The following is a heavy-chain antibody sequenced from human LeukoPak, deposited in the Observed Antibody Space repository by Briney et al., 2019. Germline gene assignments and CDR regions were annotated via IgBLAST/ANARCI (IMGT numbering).Heavy chain of an antibody. CDR1: GFTFSTYA. Sequence: PGGSLRLSCAASGFTFSTYAMAWVRQIPGKGLEWVSGISGSGTGTYYADSVKGRFIISRDNSRDTLFLQADNVRVEDTATYYCAKGPHFDFWTGYHNYFDLWGQGTLVTVSS. CDR3: AKGPHFDFWTGYHNYFDL. J-gene: IGHJ5*02. V-gene: IGHV3-23*01. CDR2: ISGSGTGT. D-gene: IGHD3/OR15-3a*01.